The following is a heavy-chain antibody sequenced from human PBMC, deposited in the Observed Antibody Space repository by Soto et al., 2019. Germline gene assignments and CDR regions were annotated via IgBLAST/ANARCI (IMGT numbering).Heavy chain of an antibody. Sequence: QVQLVESGGGVVQPGRSLRLSCEVSGLTFRTYGMHWVRQAPGKGLEWVAIISNEGSDEKYADSVKGRFTISRYNSKNSLFRQRNSLSVEHTAVYYCAEGCGSCVSGYIVDSWRQGTLVTVSS. CDR3: AEGCGSCVSGYIVDS. CDR1: GLTFRTYG. D-gene: IGHD2-15*01. CDR2: ISNEGSDE. V-gene: IGHV3-30*18. J-gene: IGHJ4*02.